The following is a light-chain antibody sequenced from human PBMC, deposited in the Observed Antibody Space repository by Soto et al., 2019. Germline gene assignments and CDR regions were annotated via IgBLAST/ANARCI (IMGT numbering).Light chain of an antibody. V-gene: IGLV2-14*03. Sequence: VLTQPASVSGSPGQSITISCTGTSSDVGGYNHVSWYQQHPGKAPKLMIYDVSNRPSGVSNRFFGSKSDNTASLTISGLQAEDEADYYCTSYASSSTYVFGTGTKVTVL. CDR2: DVS. CDR1: SSDVGGYNH. CDR3: TSYASSSTYV. J-gene: IGLJ1*01.